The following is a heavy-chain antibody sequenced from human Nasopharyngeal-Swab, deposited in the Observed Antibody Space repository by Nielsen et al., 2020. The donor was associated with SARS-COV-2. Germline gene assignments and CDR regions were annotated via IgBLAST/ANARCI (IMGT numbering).Heavy chain of an antibody. J-gene: IGHJ3*02. CDR1: GVTVSSNY. V-gene: IGHV3-53*01. CDR2: IYSGGST. Sequence: GESLKISCAASGVTVSSNYMSLVRQAPGKGLEWVSVIYSGGSTYCADSVKGRFTISRDNSKNTLYLQMNSLRAEDTAVYYCARDFWNDAFDIWGQGTMVTVSS. CDR3: ARDFWNDAFDI. D-gene: IGHD3-3*01.